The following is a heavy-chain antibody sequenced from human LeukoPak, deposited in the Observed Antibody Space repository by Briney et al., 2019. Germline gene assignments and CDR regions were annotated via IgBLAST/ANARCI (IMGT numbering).Heavy chain of an antibody. D-gene: IGHD5-24*01. Sequence: SVKVSCKASGGTFSSYAISWVRQAPGQGLEWMGGIIPIFGTANYAQKFQGRVTITADESTSTAYMELSSLRSEDTAVYYCAGRRDGYNAFDYWGQGTLVTVSS. CDR2: IIPIFGTA. CDR1: GGTFSSYA. V-gene: IGHV1-69*01. CDR3: AGRRDGYNAFDY. J-gene: IGHJ4*02.